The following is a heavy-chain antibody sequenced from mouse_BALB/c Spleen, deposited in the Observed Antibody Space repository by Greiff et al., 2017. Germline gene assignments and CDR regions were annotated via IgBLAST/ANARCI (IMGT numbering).Heavy chain of an antibody. CDR1: GFTFSSFG. Sequence: EVKLMESGGGLVQPGGSRKLSCAASGFTFSSFGMHWVRQAPEKGLEWVAYISSGSSTIYYADTVKGRFTISRDNPKYTLFLQMTSLRSEDTAMYYCARCGGYYAMDYWGQGTSVTVSS. J-gene: IGHJ4*01. D-gene: IGHD1-1*02. V-gene: IGHV5-17*02. CDR3: ARCGGYYAMDY. CDR2: ISSGSSTI.